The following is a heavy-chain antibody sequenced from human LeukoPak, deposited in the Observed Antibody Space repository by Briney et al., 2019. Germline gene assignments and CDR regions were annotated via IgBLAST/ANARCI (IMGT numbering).Heavy chain of an antibody. Sequence: GGSLRLSCAASGFTFSSYSMNWVRQAPGKGLEWVSPISSSSSYIYYADSVKGRFTISRDNAKNSLYLRMNSLRAEDTAVYYCARDMLAVAGMDYWGQGTLVTVSS. CDR3: ARDMLAVAGMDY. V-gene: IGHV3-21*01. CDR2: ISSSSSYI. CDR1: GFTFSSYS. J-gene: IGHJ4*02. D-gene: IGHD6-19*01.